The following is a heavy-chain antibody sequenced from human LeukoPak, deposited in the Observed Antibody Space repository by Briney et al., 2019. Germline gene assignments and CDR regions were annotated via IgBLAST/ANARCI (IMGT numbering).Heavy chain of an antibody. CDR2: IYWNDDK. CDR1: GFSLSTSGVG. CDR3: AHTSYDFWSGYTRAFDY. Sequence: SGPTLVNPTQTLTLTCTFSGFSLSTSGVGVGWIRQPPGKALEWLALIYWNDDKRYSPSLKSRLTITKDTSKNQVVLTMTNMDPVDTATYYCAHTSYDFWSGYTRAFDYWGQGTLVTVSS. V-gene: IGHV2-5*01. J-gene: IGHJ4*02. D-gene: IGHD3-3*01.